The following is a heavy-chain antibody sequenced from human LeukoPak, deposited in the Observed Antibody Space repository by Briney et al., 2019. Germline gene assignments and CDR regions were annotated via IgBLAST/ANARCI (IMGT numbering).Heavy chain of an antibody. D-gene: IGHD6-19*01. CDR2: ISGSGGST. J-gene: IGHJ3*02. CDR1: GFTFSSYA. V-gene: IGHV3-23*01. Sequence: GGSLRLSCAASGFTFSSYAMSWVRQAPGKGLEWVSAISGSGGSTYYADSVKGRFTISRDNSKNTLYLQMNSLRAEDTAVYYCAKDRGIAVAGTGAFDIWGQGTMVTVSS. CDR3: AKDRGIAVAGTGAFDI.